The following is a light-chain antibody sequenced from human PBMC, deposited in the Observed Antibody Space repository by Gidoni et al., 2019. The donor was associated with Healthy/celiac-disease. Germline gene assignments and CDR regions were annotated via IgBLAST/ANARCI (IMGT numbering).Light chain of an antibody. Sequence: DIVMTQSPLSLPVTPGEPASISCRSSQSLLHSNGYNYLDWYLQKPGQSPQLLIYLGSNRASGVPDRFSGRGSGTNFTLKISRVEAENVGVYYCMQVLKTLEYPFGQGPSWRSN. CDR1: QSLLHSNGYNY. CDR2: LGS. CDR3: MQVLKTLEYP. V-gene: IGKV2-28*01. J-gene: IGKJ2*01.